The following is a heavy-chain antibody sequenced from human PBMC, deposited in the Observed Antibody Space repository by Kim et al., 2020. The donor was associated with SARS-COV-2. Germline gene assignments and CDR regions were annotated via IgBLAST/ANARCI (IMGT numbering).Heavy chain of an antibody. Sequence: SETLSLTCAVYGGSFSGYYWSWIRQPPGKGLEWIGEINHSGSTNYNPSLKSRVTISVDTSKNQFSLKLSSVTAVDTAVYYCARVVVTIFGVVITPHYYYGTDVWGQWTTVTVSS. D-gene: IGHD3-3*01. CDR1: GGSFSGYY. CDR3: ARVVVTIFGVVITPHYYYGTDV. V-gene: IGHV4-34*01. CDR2: INHSGST. J-gene: IGHJ6*02.